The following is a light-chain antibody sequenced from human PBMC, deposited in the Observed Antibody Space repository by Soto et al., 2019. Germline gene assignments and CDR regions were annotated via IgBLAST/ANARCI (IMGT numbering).Light chain of an antibody. CDR1: GSDVGGFNY. CDR2: DVS. V-gene: IGLV2-14*01. CDR3: SSSTTSSTL. J-gene: IGLJ1*01. Sequence: QSALTQPASVSGSPGQSITISCTGTGSDVGGFNYVSWYQQHPAKAPKLMIYDVSNRPSGVSNRFSGSKSGYTASLTISGLQAEDEADYYCSSSTTSSTLFGTGTKLTVL.